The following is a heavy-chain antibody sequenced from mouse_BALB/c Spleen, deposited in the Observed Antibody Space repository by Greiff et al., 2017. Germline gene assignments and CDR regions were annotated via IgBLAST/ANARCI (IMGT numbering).Heavy chain of an antibody. CDR2: ISSGGGST. J-gene: IGHJ4*01. V-gene: IGHV5-12-1*01. D-gene: IGHD1-1*01. CDR1: GFAFSSYD. Sequence: EVQGVESGGGLVKPGGSLKLSCAASGFAFSSYDMSWVRQTPEKRLEWVAYISSGGGSTYYPDTVKGRFTISRDNAKNTLYLQMSSLKSEDTAMYYCARHYYYGSSGYAMDYWGQGTSVTVSS. CDR3: ARHYYYGSSGYAMDY.